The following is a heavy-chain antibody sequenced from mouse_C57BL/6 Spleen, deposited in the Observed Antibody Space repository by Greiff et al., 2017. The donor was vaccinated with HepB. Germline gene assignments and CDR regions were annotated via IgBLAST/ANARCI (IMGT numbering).Heavy chain of an antibody. CDR2: ISSGGSYT. CDR1: GFTFSSYG. J-gene: IGHJ1*03. D-gene: IGHD2-5*01. V-gene: IGHV5-6*02. Sequence: EVTLVESGGDLVKPGGSLKLSCAASGFTFSSYGMSWVRQTPDKRLEWVATISSGGSYTYYPDSVKGRFTMSRDNAKNTLYLQMSSLKSEDTAMYCCARRDSKRYFDDWGTGTTVTVSS. CDR3: ARRDSKRYFDD.